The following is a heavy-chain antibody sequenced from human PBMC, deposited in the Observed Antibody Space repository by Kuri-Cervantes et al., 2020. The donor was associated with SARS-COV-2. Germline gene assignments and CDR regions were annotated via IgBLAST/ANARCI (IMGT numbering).Heavy chain of an antibody. J-gene: IGHJ4*02. CDR1: GFTFSSYA. CDR3: AREGIHDIVVVPAAIALDY. CDR2: ISYDGSNK. D-gene: IGHD2-2*01. V-gene: IGHV3-30-3*01. Sequence: GESLKISCAASGFTFSSYAMHWVRQAPGKGLEWVAVISYDGSNKYYADSVKGRFTISRDNSKNTLYLQMNSLRAEDTAVYYCAREGIHDIVVVPAAIALDYWGQGTRVT.